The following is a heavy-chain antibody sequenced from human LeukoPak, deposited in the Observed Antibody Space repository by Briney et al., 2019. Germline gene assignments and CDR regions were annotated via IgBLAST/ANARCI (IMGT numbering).Heavy chain of an antibody. J-gene: IGHJ4*02. Sequence: PGGSLRLSCSASGLSFSSYWMSWVRQAPGKGLEWVANIKQDGSEKYYVDSVKGRFTISRDNSQNTVYLQMNSLRAEDTAVYYCAKGGTSVTRYVDYWGQGTLVTVSS. CDR2: IKQDGSEK. D-gene: IGHD4-17*01. CDR3: AKGGTSVTRYVDY. CDR1: GLSFSSYW. V-gene: IGHV3-7*01.